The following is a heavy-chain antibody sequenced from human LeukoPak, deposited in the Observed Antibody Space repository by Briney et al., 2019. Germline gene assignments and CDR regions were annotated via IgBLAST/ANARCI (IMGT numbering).Heavy chain of an antibody. CDR1: GYTFTGYY. V-gene: IGHV1-2*06. Sequence: ASVKVSCKASGYTFTGYYMHWVRQAPGQGLEWMGRINPNNGGTNYAQKFQGRVTMTRDTSITTAYMELSSLRSDDTAVYYCARDMPYSSSWYGANFDYWGQGTLVTVSS. D-gene: IGHD6-13*01. CDR3: ARDMPYSSSWYGANFDY. CDR2: INPNNGGT. J-gene: IGHJ4*02.